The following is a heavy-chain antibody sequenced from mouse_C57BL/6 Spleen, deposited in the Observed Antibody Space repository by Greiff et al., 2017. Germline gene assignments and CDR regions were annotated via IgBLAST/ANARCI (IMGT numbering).Heavy chain of an antibody. D-gene: IGHD2-5*01. J-gene: IGHJ4*01. V-gene: IGHV1-74*01. CDR2: FYPSDSDT. CDR1: GYTFTSYW. Sequence: QVQLQQPGAELVKPGASVKVSCKASGYTFTSYWMHWVKQRPGQGLEWIGRFYPSDSDTTYNQKFKGKATLTVDTSSSAAYMQLRSLTSEDSAVYDGAIERASYYNNYEAMDYWGQGTSVTVSS. CDR3: AIERASYYNNYEAMDY.